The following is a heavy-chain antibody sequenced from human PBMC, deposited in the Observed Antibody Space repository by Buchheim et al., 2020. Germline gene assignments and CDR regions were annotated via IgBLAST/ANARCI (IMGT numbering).Heavy chain of an antibody. CDR3: ARKRGGTASDWYFDF. Sequence: QVQLVQSGSELKEPGASVRVSCKASGYTLRNYAMNWVRQAPGQGLEWMGWINTDPGTPKYAQCFTGRFVFSLDTSVRTAYLQISSLKAEDTAFYYWARKRGGTASDWYFDFWGRGTL. D-gene: IGHD3-3*01. CDR2: INTDPGTP. V-gene: IGHV7-4-1*02. CDR1: GYTLRNYA. J-gene: IGHJ2*01.